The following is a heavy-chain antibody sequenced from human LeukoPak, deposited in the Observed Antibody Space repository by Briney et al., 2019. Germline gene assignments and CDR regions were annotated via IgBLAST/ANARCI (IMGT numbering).Heavy chain of an antibody. CDR2: ISGSGAST. J-gene: IGHJ4*02. CDR3: AKVDYGDDEYYFDY. CDR1: GFTFSYFA. Sequence: GGSLRLSCAASGFTFSYFAMTWVRQSPGKGLEWVSSISGSGASTYYADSVKGRFTISRDNSKNTLYLQMNSLRAEDTAVYYCAKVDYGDDEYYFDYWGQGTLVTVSS. V-gene: IGHV3-23*01. D-gene: IGHD4-17*01.